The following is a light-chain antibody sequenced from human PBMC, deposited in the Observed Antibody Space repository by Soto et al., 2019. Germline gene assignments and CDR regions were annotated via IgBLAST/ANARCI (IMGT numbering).Light chain of an antibody. CDR3: CSYAGRSTFVI. CDR2: EVS. V-gene: IGLV2-23*02. J-gene: IGLJ2*01. CDR1: SSDVGSYDL. Sequence: QSVLTQPASVSGSPGQSITISCTGTSSDVGSYDLVSWYQQHPGKAPKLMIYEVSQRPSGVSNRFSGSKSGYTASLTISGLLAEDDADYYCCSYAGRSTFVIFGGGTKLTVL.